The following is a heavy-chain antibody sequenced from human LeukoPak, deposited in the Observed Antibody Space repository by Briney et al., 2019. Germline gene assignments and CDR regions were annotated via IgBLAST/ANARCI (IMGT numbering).Heavy chain of an antibody. D-gene: IGHD3-22*01. CDR1: GFTFSSYS. CDR2: ISSSSSYI. CDR3: AKVDDSSGYYSFDY. J-gene: IGHJ4*02. V-gene: IGHV3-21*04. Sequence: GGSLRLSCAASGFTFSSYSRNWVRQAPGKGLEWVSSISSSSSYIYYADSVKGRFTISRDNSKNTLYLQMNSLRAEDTAVYYCAKVDDSSGYYSFDYWGQGTLVTVSS.